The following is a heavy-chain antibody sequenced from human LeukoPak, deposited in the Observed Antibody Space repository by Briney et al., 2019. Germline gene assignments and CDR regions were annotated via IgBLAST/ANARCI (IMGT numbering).Heavy chain of an antibody. CDR1: GGSFSGYY. D-gene: IGHD3-22*01. Sequence: SETLSLTCAVYGGSFSGYYWSWIRQPPGKGLEWIGEINHSGSTNYNPSLKSRVTISVDTSKNQFSLKLSSVTAADTAVYYCARRVKSGPRSHYDSSGYYRTINWFDPWGQGTLVTVSS. J-gene: IGHJ5*02. V-gene: IGHV4-34*01. CDR3: ARRVKSGPRSHYDSSGYYRTINWFDP. CDR2: INHSGST.